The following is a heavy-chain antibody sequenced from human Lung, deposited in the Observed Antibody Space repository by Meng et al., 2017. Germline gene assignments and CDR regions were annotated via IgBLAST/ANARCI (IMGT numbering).Heavy chain of an antibody. V-gene: IGHV3-21*01. CDR1: GFTLSDYS. CDR3: ARGDGSGSLFEN. D-gene: IGHD3-10*01. Sequence: EVQLVESGGGRVKPGGSLRLSCAASGFTLSDYSMNWVRRAPGKGLEWVSSISESGNYRYYADSVKGRFTVTGDNAKNSLYLQMNSLRAEDTAVYYCARGDGSGSLFENWGQGTLVTVSS. J-gene: IGHJ4*02. CDR2: ISESGNYR.